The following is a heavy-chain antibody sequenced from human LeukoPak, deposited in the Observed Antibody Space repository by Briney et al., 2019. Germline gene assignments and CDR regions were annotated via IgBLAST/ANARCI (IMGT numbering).Heavy chain of an antibody. Sequence: ASVTVSCKASGYTFTAFYIYWVRQAPGQGLEWMAWINPNSGGTNYTQKFQGRVTMTSDTSIATAYMELSRLKSDDTAVYYCARDIGDYDFWSGYGMEVWGQGTTVTVSS. CDR3: ARDIGDYDFWSGYGMEV. CDR2: INPNSGGT. V-gene: IGHV1-2*02. CDR1: GYTFTAFY. D-gene: IGHD3-3*01. J-gene: IGHJ6*02.